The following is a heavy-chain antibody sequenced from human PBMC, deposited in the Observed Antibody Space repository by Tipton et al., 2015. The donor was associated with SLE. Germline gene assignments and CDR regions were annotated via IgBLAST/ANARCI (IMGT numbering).Heavy chain of an antibody. CDR2: INHSGST. J-gene: IGHJ4*02. V-gene: IGHV4-34*01. CDR1: GGSISSYY. D-gene: IGHD3-3*02. Sequence: TLSLTCTVSGGSISSYYWSWIRQPPGKGLEWIGEINHSGSTNYNPSLKSRVTISVDTSKNQFSLKLSSVTAADTAVYYCARHQGGHHFWVFDYWGQGTLVTVSS. CDR3: ARHQGGHHFWVFDY.